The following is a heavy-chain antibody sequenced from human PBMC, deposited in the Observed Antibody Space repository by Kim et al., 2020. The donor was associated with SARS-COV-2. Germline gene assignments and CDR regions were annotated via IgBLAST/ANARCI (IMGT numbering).Heavy chain of an antibody. J-gene: IGHJ6*02. CDR3: AREHYSSGGFRSGYYYYYGMDV. CDR2: ISYDGSNK. CDR1: GFTFSSYA. D-gene: IGHD6-19*01. Sequence: GGSLRLSCAASGFTFSSYAMHWVRQAPGKGLEWVAVISYDGSNKYYADSVKGRFTISRDNSKNTLYLQMNSLRAEDTAVYYCAREHYSSGGFRSGYYYYYGMDVWGQGTTVTVSS. V-gene: IGHV3-30-3*01.